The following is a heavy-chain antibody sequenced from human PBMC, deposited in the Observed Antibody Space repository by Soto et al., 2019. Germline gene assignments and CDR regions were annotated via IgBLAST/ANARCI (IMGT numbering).Heavy chain of an antibody. CDR2: IYHSGAT. D-gene: IGHD1-1*01. CDR3: ARWDGIMFYFDY. J-gene: IGHJ4*02. CDR1: GGSVTSNY. V-gene: IGHV4-59*02. Sequence: SETLSLTCAVSGGSVTSNYWTWVRQPPGKGLEWIGYIYHSGATNYNPSLKSRVTISIDTPKNQFSLRLSSMTAADTAVYYCARWDGIMFYFDYWGRGTLVTVSS.